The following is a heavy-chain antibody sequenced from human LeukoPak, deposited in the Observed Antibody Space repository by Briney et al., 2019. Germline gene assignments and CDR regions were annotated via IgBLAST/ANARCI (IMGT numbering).Heavy chain of an antibody. D-gene: IGHD3-10*01. CDR3: ARDAQSYGSRSYGDY. CDR1: GFTFSSYA. CDR2: ISYDGSNK. V-gene: IGHV3-30*04. J-gene: IGHJ4*02. Sequence: GESLRLSCAASGFTFSSYAMHWVRQAPGKGLEWVAVISYDGSNKYYADSVKGRFTISRDNSKNTPYLQMNSIRAEDTAVYYCARDAQSYGSRSYGDYWGQGTLVTASS.